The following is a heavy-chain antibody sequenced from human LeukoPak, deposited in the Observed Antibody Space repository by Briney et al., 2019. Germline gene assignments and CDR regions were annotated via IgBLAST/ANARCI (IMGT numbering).Heavy chain of an antibody. CDR3: STDWQRSTLYFDH. CDR2: IKRRTDGGAT. D-gene: IGHD5-12*01. CDR1: GFTFSDAW. Sequence: PGGSLRLSCGASGFTFSDAWMSWVRQAPGKGLEWVGLIKRRTDGGATDYAAPVKGRFTISRDDSKNTLYLQMNSLKTEDTAVYYCSTDWQRSTLYFDHWGPGTQVTVSS. J-gene: IGHJ4*02. V-gene: IGHV3-15*01.